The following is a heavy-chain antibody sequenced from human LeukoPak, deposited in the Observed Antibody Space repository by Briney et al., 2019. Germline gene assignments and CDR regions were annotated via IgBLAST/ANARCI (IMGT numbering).Heavy chain of an antibody. J-gene: IGHJ4*02. CDR2: ISAYNANT. V-gene: IGHV1-18*01. D-gene: IGHD6-13*01. Sequence: ATVKVSCKASGYTFTNYGLSWVRQAPGQGLEWMGWISAYNANTNYAQNLQDRVTITTDTSTNTAYMGLRILKSDDTAVYYCARGGPGGAAGLFDYWGQGTLVTVSS. CDR3: ARGGPGGAAGLFDY. CDR1: GYTFTNYG.